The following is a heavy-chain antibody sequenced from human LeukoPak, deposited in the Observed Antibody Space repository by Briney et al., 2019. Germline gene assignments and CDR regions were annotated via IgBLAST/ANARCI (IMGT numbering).Heavy chain of an antibody. CDR1: VVSMNGYY. CDR3: AREAQYSSALTHNDY. CDR2: VDSSGNT. D-gene: IGHD6-19*01. V-gene: IGHV4-4*07. Sequence: TSETLSLTCSVSVVSMNGYYWSWLRQSAGNRLEWIGHVDSSGNTNYNPSLESRATISVDTSKNQFSLKLNSVTAADTAVYYCAREAQYSSALTHNDYWSQGTLVTVSS. J-gene: IGHJ4*02.